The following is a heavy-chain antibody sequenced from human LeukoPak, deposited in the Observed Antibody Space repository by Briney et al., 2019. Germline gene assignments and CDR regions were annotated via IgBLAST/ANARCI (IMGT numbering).Heavy chain of an antibody. J-gene: IGHJ3*02. D-gene: IGHD6-19*01. CDR3: ARLPHSGWYSSRAFDI. Sequence: PGGSLRLSCAASGFTFSSYAMSWVRQAPGKGLEWVSGISGSGGSTHYADSVKGRFIISRDNSKNTLYLQMNSLRAEETAVYYCARLPHSGWYSSRAFDIWGQGTMVTVSS. CDR2: ISGSGGST. V-gene: IGHV3-23*01. CDR1: GFTFSSYA.